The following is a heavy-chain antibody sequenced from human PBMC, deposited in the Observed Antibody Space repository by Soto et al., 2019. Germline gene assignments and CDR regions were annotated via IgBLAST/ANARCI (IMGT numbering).Heavy chain of an antibody. CDR2: IFSNDEK. CDR1: GFSLSNARMG. V-gene: IGHV2-26*01. Sequence: QVILKESGPVLVKPTETLTLTCTVSGFSLSNARMGVSWIRQPPGKALEWLAHIFSNDEKSYSTSLKSRLTISKDTSKSQVVLTMTNMDPVDTATYYCARIPPYCSGGSCYSDYWGQGTLVTVSS. D-gene: IGHD2-15*01. J-gene: IGHJ4*02. CDR3: ARIPPYCSGGSCYSDY.